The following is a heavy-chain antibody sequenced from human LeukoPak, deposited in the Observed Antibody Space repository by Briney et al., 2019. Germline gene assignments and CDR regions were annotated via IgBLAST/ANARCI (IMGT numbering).Heavy chain of an antibody. Sequence: TGGSLRLSCAASGFTFSSYSMNWVRQAPGKGLEWVSSISSSSSYIYYADSVKGRFTISRDNAKNSLYLQMNSLRAEDTAVYYCARDGQQWYSWFDPWGQGTLVTVSS. D-gene: IGHD6-19*01. CDR2: ISSSSSYI. CDR1: GFTFSSYS. V-gene: IGHV3-21*01. J-gene: IGHJ5*02. CDR3: ARDGQQWYSWFDP.